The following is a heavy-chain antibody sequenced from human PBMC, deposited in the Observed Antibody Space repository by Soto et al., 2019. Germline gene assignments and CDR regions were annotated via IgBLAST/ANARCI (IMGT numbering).Heavy chain of an antibody. Sequence: PGESLKISCKGSGYTFSTYWIGWVRQMPGKGLEWMGIIYPGDSDTRYSPSFQGQVSISADKSISTAYLQWSSLKASDTAMYYCARRYSSFDYWGQGTLVTVSS. D-gene: IGHD4-4*01. CDR2: IYPGDSDT. J-gene: IGHJ4*02. CDR1: GYTFSTYW. V-gene: IGHV5-51*01. CDR3: ARRYSSFDY.